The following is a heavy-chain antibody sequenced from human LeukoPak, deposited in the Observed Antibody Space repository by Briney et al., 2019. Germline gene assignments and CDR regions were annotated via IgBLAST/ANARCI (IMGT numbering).Heavy chain of an antibody. CDR1: GFTFSSYW. CDR2: IKQDGSEK. V-gene: IGHV3-7*01. D-gene: IGHD3-10*01. Sequence: PGGSLRLSCAASGFTFSSYWMSWVRQAPGKGLEWVANIKQDGSEKYYVDSVKGRFTISRDNAKNSLYLQMNSLRAEDTAVYYCARAWDYGSGSYYRRGYYFDYWGQGTLVTVSS. CDR3: ARAWDYGSGSYYRRGYYFDY. J-gene: IGHJ4*02.